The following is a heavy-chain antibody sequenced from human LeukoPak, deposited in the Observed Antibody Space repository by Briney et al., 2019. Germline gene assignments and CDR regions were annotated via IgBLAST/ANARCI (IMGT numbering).Heavy chain of an antibody. CDR1: GFTVSSNY. Sequence: GGSLRLSCAASGFTVSSNYMSWVRQAPGKGLEWVSVIYSGGSTYYADSVKGRFTISRDNSKNTLYLQMNSLRAEDTAVYYCASHWDSSSFGPDAFDIWGQGTMVTVSS. CDR3: ASHWDSSSFGPDAFDI. D-gene: IGHD6-6*01. J-gene: IGHJ3*02. CDR2: IYSGGST. V-gene: IGHV3-53*01.